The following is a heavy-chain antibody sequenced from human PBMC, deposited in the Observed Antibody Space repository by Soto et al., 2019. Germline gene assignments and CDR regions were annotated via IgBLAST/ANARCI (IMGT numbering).Heavy chain of an antibody. Sequence: GWSLRLCCAASGFTFSSYSMTWVRQTPGKGLEWVSYISSSSSTIYYADSVKGRLTISRDNAKNSLYLQMNRLRDEDTAVYYCARVPRRTPGGPQEYYFDYWGQGTLVTVSS. CDR3: ARVPRRTPGGPQEYYFDY. V-gene: IGHV3-48*02. CDR2: ISSSSSTI. CDR1: GFTFSSYS. J-gene: IGHJ4*02.